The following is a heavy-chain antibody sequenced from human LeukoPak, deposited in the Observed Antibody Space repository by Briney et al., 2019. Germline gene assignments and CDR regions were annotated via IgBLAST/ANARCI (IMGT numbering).Heavy chain of an antibody. CDR2: IKQDGSQE. J-gene: IGHJ4*02. V-gene: IGHV3-7*03. CDR1: RFTLSTYW. CDR3: ARAPKSCSSSRCYAGAVDY. Sequence: GGSLRLSCAASRFTLSTYWMSWVRQAPGKGLEWVAHIKQDGSQEYYVDSVKGRFTISRDSAKNSLYLQMNSLRAEDTAVYYCARAPKSCSSSRCYAGAVDYWGQGTLVTVSS. D-gene: IGHD2-2*01.